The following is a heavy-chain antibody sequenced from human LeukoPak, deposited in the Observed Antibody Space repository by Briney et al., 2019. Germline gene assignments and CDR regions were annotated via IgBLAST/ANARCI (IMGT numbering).Heavy chain of an antibody. CDR3: ARDRFIAARPGGAFDY. D-gene: IGHD6-6*01. CDR2: IIPIFGTA. CDR1: GGTFSSYA. V-gene: IGHV1-69*13. J-gene: IGHJ4*02. Sequence: ASVKVSCKASGGTFSSYAISWVRQAPGQGLEWMGGIIPIFGTANYAQKFQGRVTITADESTSTAYMELSSLRSEDTAVYYCARDRFIAARPGGAFDYWGQGTLVTVSS.